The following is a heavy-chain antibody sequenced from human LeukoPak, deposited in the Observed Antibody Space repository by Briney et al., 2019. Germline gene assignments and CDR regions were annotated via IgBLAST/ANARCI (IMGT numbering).Heavy chain of an antibody. V-gene: IGHV1-18*01. CDR1: GYTFTSYG. CDR2: ISAYNGNT. Sequence: ASVKVSCKASGYTFTSYGISWVRQAPGQGLEWMGWISAYNGNTNYAQKLQGRVTMTTDTSTSTAYMELRSLRSDDTAVYYCARDGVTTWGRRGPDYYYYMDVWGKGTTVTVSS. J-gene: IGHJ6*03. CDR3: ARDGVTTWGRRGPDYYYYMDV. D-gene: IGHD4-17*01.